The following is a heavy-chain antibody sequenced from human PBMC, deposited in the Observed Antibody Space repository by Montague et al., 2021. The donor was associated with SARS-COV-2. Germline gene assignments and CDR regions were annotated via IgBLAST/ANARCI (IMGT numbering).Heavy chain of an antibody. J-gene: IGHJ4*02. CDR3: ARDSSGWSRFDY. CDR2: IYHSGST. Sequence: LVCIGEIYHSGSTNYTPSLKSRVTISVDKSKNQFSLTLSSVTAADTAVYYCARDSSGWSRFDYWGQGTLVTVSS. D-gene: IGHD6-19*01. V-gene: IGHV4-4*02.